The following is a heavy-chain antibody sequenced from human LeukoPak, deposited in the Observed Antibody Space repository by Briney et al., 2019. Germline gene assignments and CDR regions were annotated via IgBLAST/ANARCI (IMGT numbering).Heavy chain of an antibody. Sequence: GGSLRLSCAASGFTFSSYSMNWVRQAPGKGLEWVSSISSSSSYIYYADSVKGRFTISRDNAKNSLYLQMNSLRAEDTAVYYCAKGSRWQRHYYYGMDVWGQGTTVTVSS. CDR3: AKGSRWQRHYYYGMDV. J-gene: IGHJ6*02. CDR2: ISSSSSYI. V-gene: IGHV3-21*01. D-gene: IGHD4-23*01. CDR1: GFTFSSYS.